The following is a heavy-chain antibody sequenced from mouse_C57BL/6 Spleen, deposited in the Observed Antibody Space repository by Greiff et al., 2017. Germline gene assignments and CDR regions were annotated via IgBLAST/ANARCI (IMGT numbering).Heavy chain of an antibody. Sequence: EVKLEESGPGLVKPSQSLSLTCSVTGYSITSGYYWNWIRQFPGNKLEWMGYISYDGSNNYNPSLKNRISITRDTSKNQFFLKLNSVTTEDTATYYCAREADVAWLAYWGQGTLVTVSA. J-gene: IGHJ3*01. CDR1: GYSITSGYY. CDR3: AREADVAWLAY. D-gene: IGHD2-3*01. CDR2: ISYDGSN. V-gene: IGHV3-6*01.